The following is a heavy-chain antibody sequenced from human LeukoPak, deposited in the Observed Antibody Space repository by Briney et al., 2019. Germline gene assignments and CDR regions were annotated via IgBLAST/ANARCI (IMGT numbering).Heavy chain of an antibody. V-gene: IGHV1-18*01. CDR1: GYTFTSYG. CDR3: ARGYCSSTSCYKGGNWFDP. J-gene: IGHJ5*02. CDR2: ISAYNGNT. D-gene: IGHD2-2*02. Sequence: VASVKVSCKASGYTFTSYGISWVRQAPGQGLEWMGWISAYNGNTNYAQKLQGRVTMTTDTSTSTAYMELRSLRSEDTAVYYCARGYCSSTSCYKGGNWFDPWGQGTLVTVSS.